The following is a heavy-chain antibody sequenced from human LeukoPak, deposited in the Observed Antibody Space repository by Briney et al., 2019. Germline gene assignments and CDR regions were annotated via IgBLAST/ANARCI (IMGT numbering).Heavy chain of an antibody. Sequence: PGGSLRLSCAASGFTFSSYAMSWVRQAPGKGLEWVSAISGSGGSTYYADSVKGRFTISRDNSKNTLYLQMNSLRAEDTAVYYCAKAGWLRLRPPAFDYWGQGTLVTVSS. CDR1: GFTFSSYA. J-gene: IGHJ4*02. V-gene: IGHV3-23*01. D-gene: IGHD5-12*01. CDR3: AKAGWLRLRPPAFDY. CDR2: ISGSGGST.